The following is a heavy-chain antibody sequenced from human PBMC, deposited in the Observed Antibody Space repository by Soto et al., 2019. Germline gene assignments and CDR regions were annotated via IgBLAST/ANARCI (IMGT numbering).Heavy chain of an antibody. D-gene: IGHD2-15*01. V-gene: IGHV5-51*01. J-gene: IGHJ4*02. Sequence: GEALKISCKGSGYSFTSYWIGWVRQMPGKGLKWKGIIYPGDSDTRYSPSFQGQVTISADKSISTAYLQWSSLKASDTAMYYCARVWGIYCSGGSCPTRYFDYWGQGTLVTVSS. CDR2: IYPGDSDT. CDR3: ARVWGIYCSGGSCPTRYFDY. CDR1: GYSFTSYW.